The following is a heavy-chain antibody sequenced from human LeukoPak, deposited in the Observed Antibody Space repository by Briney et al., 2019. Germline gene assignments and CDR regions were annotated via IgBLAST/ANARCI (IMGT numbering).Heavy chain of an antibody. V-gene: IGHV3-15*01. CDR3: TTMGPMYCSSSGCSTLFDY. J-gene: IGHJ4*02. CDR1: GFIFSNTY. Sequence: GGSLRLSCAASGFIFSNTYLTWVRQAPGKGLEWVGHIKNNVDGGTTDYAAPVKGRFTISRDDSKHTVSLQMDSLKAEDTAVYYCTTMGPMYCSSSGCSTLFDYWGQGILVTVSS. D-gene: IGHD2-2*02. CDR2: IKNNVDGGTT.